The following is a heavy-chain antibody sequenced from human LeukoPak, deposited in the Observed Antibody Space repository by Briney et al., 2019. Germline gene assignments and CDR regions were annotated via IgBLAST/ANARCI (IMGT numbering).Heavy chain of an antibody. Sequence: PGGSLRLSCAASRFTFSSYWMSWVRQAPGKGLEWVANIKQDGSEKYYVDSVKGRFTISRDNAKNSLYLQMNSLRAEDTAVYYCARGGGYDILTGYSTAYYYGMDVWGQGTTVTVSS. CDR1: RFTFSSYW. V-gene: IGHV3-7*01. D-gene: IGHD3-9*01. J-gene: IGHJ6*02. CDR2: IKQDGSEK. CDR3: ARGGGYDILTGYSTAYYYGMDV.